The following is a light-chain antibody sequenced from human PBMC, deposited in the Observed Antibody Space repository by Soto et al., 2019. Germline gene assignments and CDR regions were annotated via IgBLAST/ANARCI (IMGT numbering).Light chain of an antibody. CDR1: QYVTSTY. CDR2: DAS. J-gene: IGKJ5*01. CDR3: QQRSNWPPIT. V-gene: IGKV3-11*01. Sequence: EIVLRKSPGTLSLSPGERATLSCRASQYVTSTYIAWCQQKPGQAPRLLICDASNRATGIPARFSGSGSGTDFTLTNDNLEPEDFAVYYCQQRSNWPPITFGQGTRLEIK.